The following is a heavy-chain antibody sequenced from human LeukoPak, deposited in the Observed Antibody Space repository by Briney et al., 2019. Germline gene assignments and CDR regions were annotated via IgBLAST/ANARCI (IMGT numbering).Heavy chain of an antibody. Sequence: GGSLRLSCAASGFTFSNAWMSWVRQAPGKGLEWVGRIKSKTDGGTTDYAAPVKGRFTISRDDSKNTLYLQMNSLKTEDTAVYYCTTLNSSGWCWYYYYYGMDVWGQGTTVTVSS. CDR1: GFTFSNAW. D-gene: IGHD6-19*01. CDR2: IKSKTDGGTT. V-gene: IGHV3-15*01. CDR3: TTLNSSGWCWYYYYYGMDV. J-gene: IGHJ6*02.